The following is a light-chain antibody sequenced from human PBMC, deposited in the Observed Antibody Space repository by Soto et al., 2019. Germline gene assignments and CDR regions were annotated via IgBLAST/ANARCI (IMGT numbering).Light chain of an antibody. CDR2: DVS. Sequence: QSALTQPRSVSGSPGQSVTISCTGTSSDVGGYNYVSWYQQHPGKAPKVMIYDVSKRPSGVPDRFSGSRSGNTASLAISGLQAEDEAEYYCCSYAGSYTLLFGGGTKLTVL. CDR1: SSDVGGYNY. CDR3: CSYAGSYTLL. V-gene: IGLV2-11*01. J-gene: IGLJ2*01.